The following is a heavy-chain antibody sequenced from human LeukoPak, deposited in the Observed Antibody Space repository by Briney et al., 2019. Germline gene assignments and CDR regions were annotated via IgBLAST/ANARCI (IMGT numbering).Heavy chain of an antibody. V-gene: IGHV1-2*02. CDR3: ARDPSYYGSGYYFDY. D-gene: IGHD3-10*01. Sequence: ASVKVSCKASGYTFTGYYMHWVRQAPGQGLERMGWINPNSGGTNYAQNFQGRVTMTRDTSISTAYMELSRLRSDDTAVYYCARDPSYYGSGYYFDYWGQGTLVTVSS. J-gene: IGHJ4*02. CDR2: INPNSGGT. CDR1: GYTFTGYY.